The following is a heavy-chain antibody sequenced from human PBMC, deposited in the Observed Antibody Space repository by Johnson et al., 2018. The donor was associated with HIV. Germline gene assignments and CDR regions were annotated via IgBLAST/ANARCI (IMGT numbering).Heavy chain of an antibody. CDR2: IYSGGST. J-gene: IGHJ3*02. Sequence: VQLVESGGGVVQPGGSLTLSCAASGFTFSTYGMHWVRQAPGQGLEWVSVIYSGGSTYYADSVKGRFTISRATSKNTLYLQMNSLRAEDTAVYYCATGYSGSPLGDTFDIWGQGTMVTVSS. D-gene: IGHD1-26*01. V-gene: IGHV3-66*01. CDR3: ATGYSGSPLGDTFDI. CDR1: GFTFSTYG.